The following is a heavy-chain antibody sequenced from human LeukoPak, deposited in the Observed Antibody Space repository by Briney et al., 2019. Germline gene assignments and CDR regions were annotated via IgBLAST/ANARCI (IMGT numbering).Heavy chain of an antibody. CDR3: ARGYYCSGGSCYSGCFDN. J-gene: IGHJ4*02. V-gene: IGHV1-18*01. CDR2: ISAHNGNT. Sequence: ASVKVPCKASGYTFTSYGISWVRQAPGQGLEWMGWISAHNGNTKYAQKLQGRATMTTDTSTSTAYMELRNLRSDDTAVYYCARGYYCSGGSCYSGCFDNWGQGTLVTVSS. D-gene: IGHD2-15*01. CDR1: GYTFTSYG.